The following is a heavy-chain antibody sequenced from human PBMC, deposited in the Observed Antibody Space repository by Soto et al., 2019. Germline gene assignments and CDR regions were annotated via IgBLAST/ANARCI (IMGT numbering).Heavy chain of an antibody. J-gene: IGHJ5*02. D-gene: IGHD3-22*01. V-gene: IGHV4-31*03. Sequence: PSETLSLTCTVSGGSISSGGYYWSWIRQHPGKGLEWIGYIYYSGSTYYNPSLKSRVTISVDTSKNQFPLKLSSVTAADTAVYYCARSITMIVTWFDPWGQGTLVTVSS. CDR3: ARSITMIVTWFDP. CDR2: IYYSGST. CDR1: GGSISSGGYY.